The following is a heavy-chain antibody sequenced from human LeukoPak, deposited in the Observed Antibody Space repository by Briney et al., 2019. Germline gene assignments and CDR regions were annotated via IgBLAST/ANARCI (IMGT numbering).Heavy chain of an antibody. D-gene: IGHD2-2*01. CDR3: ARMGCSSTSCRKGWFDP. V-gene: IGHV3-53*01. Sequence: GGSLRLSCAASGFTVSSNYMSWVRQAPGKGLEWVSVIYSGGSTYYADSVKGRFTISRDNSKNTLYLQMNSLRAEDTAVYYCARMGCSSTSCRKGWFDPWGQGTLVTVSS. CDR1: GFTVSSNY. J-gene: IGHJ5*02. CDR2: IYSGGST.